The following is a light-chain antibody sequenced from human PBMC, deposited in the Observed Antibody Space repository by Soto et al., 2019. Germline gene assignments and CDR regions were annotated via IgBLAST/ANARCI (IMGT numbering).Light chain of an antibody. Sequence: EIVLTQSPATLSLSSGERATFSCRASQSVGSYFAWYQQKPGQPPRLLIYDASNSATGIPARFSGSGSGTDVTFTISSLAPEDVAVYYCQQRRIWPRNTFGLGTKLEIK. CDR1: QSVGSY. CDR3: QQRRIWPRNT. CDR2: DAS. J-gene: IGKJ2*01. V-gene: IGKV3-11*01.